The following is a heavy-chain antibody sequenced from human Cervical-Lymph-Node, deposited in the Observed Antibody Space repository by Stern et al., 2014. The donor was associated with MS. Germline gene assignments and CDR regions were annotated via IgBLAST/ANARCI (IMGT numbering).Heavy chain of an antibody. J-gene: IGHJ4*02. D-gene: IGHD3-22*01. V-gene: IGHV1-18*01. CDR3: AIDFGLPYYYDSRDFDY. CDR2: ISAYNGNT. CDR1: GYTFTSYG. Sequence: QVQLVESGAEVKKPGASVKVSCKASGYTFTSYGISWVRQAPGQGLEWMGWISAYNGNTNYAQKLQGRVTMTTDTSTSTAYMELRSLRSDDTAVYYCAIDFGLPYYYDSRDFDYWGQGTLVTVSS.